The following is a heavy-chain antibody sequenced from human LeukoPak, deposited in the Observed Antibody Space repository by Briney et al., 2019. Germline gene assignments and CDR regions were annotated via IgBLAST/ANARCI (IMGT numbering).Heavy chain of an antibody. D-gene: IGHD5-24*01. J-gene: IGHJ4*02. CDR1: GGSISSGSYY. V-gene: IGHV4-61*02. Sequence: SQTLSLTCTVSGGSISSGSYYWSWIRQPAGKGLEGIGRVYSSGDTYYNSSLKTRLTISSDTSKNQFSLKLSSVTAEDTAVYYCGRGVYNLALVFDYWGQGALGTVSS. CDR2: VYSSGDT. CDR3: GRGVYNLALVFDY.